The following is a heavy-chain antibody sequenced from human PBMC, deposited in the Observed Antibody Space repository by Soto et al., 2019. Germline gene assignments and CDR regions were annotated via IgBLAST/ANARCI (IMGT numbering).Heavy chain of an antibody. V-gene: IGHV4-39*01. CDR2: MHASGGT. CDR1: GDPITSNDYF. CDR3: ACSVVGATRYSDADP. J-gene: IGHJ5*02. Sequence: SETLSLTCTVSGDPITSNDYFWAWIRQPPGRGLEFIASMHASGGTYHASSLKSRDTMSLDTSKNQFSLKLHSVTAADTATYFCACSVVGATRYSDADPWGQGPLVTVSS. D-gene: IGHD2-15*01.